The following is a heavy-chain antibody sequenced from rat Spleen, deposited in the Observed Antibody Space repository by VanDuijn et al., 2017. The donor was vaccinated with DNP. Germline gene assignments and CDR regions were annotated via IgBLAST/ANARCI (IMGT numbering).Heavy chain of an antibody. D-gene: IGHD1-8*01. CDR2: ISRGGST. CDR3: TSRSTVARAMDA. V-gene: IGHV2S12*01. CDR1: GFSLTSYG. J-gene: IGHJ4*01. Sequence: QVQLKESGPGLVQPSQTLSLTCTVSGFSLTSYGVSWVRQPPGKGLEWIAAISRGGSTYYNSALKSRLSIRRDTSKSQVFLKMNSLQTEDTAIYFCTSRSTVARAMDAWGQGTSVTVSS.